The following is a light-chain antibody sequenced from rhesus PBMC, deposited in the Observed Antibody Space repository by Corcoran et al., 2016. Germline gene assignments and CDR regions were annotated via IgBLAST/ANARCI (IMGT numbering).Light chain of an antibody. CDR2: DVS. J-gene: IGLJ1*01. CDR1: SSDIGGYNY. CDR3: SSYAGSNTYI. Sequence: QAALTQPPSVSGSPGQSVTISCTGTSSDIGGYNYVSWYQQHPGKAPKLMIYDVSKRPSGVSDRFSGSKSGYTASLTISGLQAEDEADYYCSSYAGSNTYIFGAGARLTVL. V-gene: IGLV2-23*01.